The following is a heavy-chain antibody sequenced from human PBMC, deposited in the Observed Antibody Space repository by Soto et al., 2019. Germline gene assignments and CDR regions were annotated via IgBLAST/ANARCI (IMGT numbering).Heavy chain of an antibody. CDR1: GYSISSGYY. J-gene: IGHJ6*02. Sequence: SETLSLTCAVSGYSISSGYYWGWIRQPPGKGLEWIGNIYHSGSTYYTPSLKSRVTISIDTSKNHFSLNLWSVTAADTAVYYCAKYGENYYDGMDVWGQGTTVTVSS. CDR3: AKYGENYYDGMDV. D-gene: IGHD4-17*01. V-gene: IGHV4-38-2*01. CDR2: IYHSGST.